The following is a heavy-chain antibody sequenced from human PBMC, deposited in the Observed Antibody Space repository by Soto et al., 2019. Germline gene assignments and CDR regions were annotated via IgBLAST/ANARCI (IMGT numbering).Heavy chain of an antibody. CDR1: GFTFSTYA. CDR2: ISGSGVST. D-gene: IGHD2-15*01. Sequence: EVQLLESGGGLVQPGGSLRLSCAASGFTFSTYAMSWVRQAPGQGLEWVSAISGSGVSTDYADSVKGRFTISRDNSKNTLYVQMNSVRDENTAVYDCEKAPGVVVVAATLQLAHERYFDLWDHATLVTLYS. J-gene: IGHJ2*01. CDR3: EKAPGVVVVAATLQLAHERYFDL. V-gene: IGHV3-23*01.